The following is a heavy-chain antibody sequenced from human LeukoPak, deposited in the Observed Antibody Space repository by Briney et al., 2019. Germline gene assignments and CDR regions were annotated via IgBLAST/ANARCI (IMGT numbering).Heavy chain of an antibody. CDR2: MYHSGDT. CDR1: GASISRHY. CDR3: ARVEGFYNILSGYHWYYFDY. V-gene: IGHV4-59*11. J-gene: IGHJ4*02. D-gene: IGHD3-9*01. Sequence: SETLSLTCTVSGASISRHYWSWIRQSPGKGLEWIGYMYHSGDTNYNPSLKSRVTISIDTSKNQFSLKLSSLTAADTAVYYCARVEGFYNILSGYHWYYFDYWGQGILVTVSS.